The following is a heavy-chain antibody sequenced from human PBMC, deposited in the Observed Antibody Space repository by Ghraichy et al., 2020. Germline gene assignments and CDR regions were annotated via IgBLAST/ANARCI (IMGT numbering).Heavy chain of an antibody. J-gene: IGHJ4*02. V-gene: IGHV1-24*01. CDR3: ATGVVVKDYFDY. D-gene: IGHD2-2*01. Sequence: ASVKVSCKVSGYTLTELSMHWVRQAPGKGLEWMGGFDPEDGETIYAQKFQGRVTMTEDTSTDTAYMELSSLRSEDTAVYYCATGVVVKDYFDYWGQGTLVTVSS. CDR1: GYTLTELS. CDR2: FDPEDGET.